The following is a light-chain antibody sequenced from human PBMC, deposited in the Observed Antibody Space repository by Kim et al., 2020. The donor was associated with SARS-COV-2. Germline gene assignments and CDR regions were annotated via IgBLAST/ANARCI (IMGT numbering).Light chain of an antibody. J-gene: IGLJ2*01. Sequence: GQRVTISCSGSSSNIVSNAVNWYQQLPGTAPKHLIYSNNQRPAGVPDRFSGSKSGTSASLAISGLQSEDEADYYCAAWDDSLNGPVFGGGTQLTVL. CDR3: AAWDDSLNGPV. CDR1: SSNIVSNA. CDR2: SNN. V-gene: IGLV1-44*01.